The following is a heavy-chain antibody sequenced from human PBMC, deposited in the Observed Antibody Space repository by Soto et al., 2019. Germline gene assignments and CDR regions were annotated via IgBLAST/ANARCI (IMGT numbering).Heavy chain of an antibody. CDR2: INSDGTRI. V-gene: IGHV3-74*01. CDR1: GFTFTNYR. Sequence: GGSLRLSCAASGFTFTNYRIHWVRQAPGKGLVWVARINSDGTRINYADSVKGRFTISRDNAKNTVFLRMNSLRDEDSAVYFCARAGDWNYVQDFWGQGTLVTVSS. D-gene: IGHD1-7*01. J-gene: IGHJ4*02. CDR3: ARAGDWNYVQDF.